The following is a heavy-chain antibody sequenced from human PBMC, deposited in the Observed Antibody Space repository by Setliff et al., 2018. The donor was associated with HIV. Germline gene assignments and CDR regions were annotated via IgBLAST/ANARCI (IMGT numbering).Heavy chain of an antibody. Sequence: ASVKVSCKASGYTFTRNIVHWVRQAPGQRLEWMGWINAANGNAKYSQKFQGRLTITRDTSASTTYMELSSLRSEDTAMYHCARRGRFTGGYSYGSDYFEYWGQGTLVTVSS. V-gene: IGHV1-3*01. D-gene: IGHD5-18*01. CDR1: GYTFTRNI. CDR2: INAANGNA. CDR3: ARRGRFTGGYSYGSDYFEY. J-gene: IGHJ4*02.